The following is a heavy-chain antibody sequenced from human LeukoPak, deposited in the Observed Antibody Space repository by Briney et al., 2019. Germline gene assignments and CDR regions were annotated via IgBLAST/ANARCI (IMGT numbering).Heavy chain of an antibody. J-gene: IGHJ3*02. V-gene: IGHV1-69*05. CDR1: GGTFSSYA. D-gene: IGHD3-16*02. CDR3: ARDLFISDAFDI. CDR2: IIPIFGTA. Sequence: SVKVSCKASGGTFSSYAISWVRQAPGQGLEWMGGIIPIFGTANYAQKFQGRVTITTDESTSTAYMELSSLRSEDTAVYYCARDLFISDAFDIWGQGTMVTVSS.